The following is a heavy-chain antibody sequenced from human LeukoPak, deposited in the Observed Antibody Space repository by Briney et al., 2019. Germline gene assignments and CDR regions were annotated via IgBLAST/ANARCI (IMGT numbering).Heavy chain of an antibody. CDR1: GFTSSNAW. CDR3: TGPGEYSSSSVIDY. CDR2: IKSKTDGGTA. J-gene: IGHJ4*02. Sequence: PGGSLRLSCAPSGFTSSNAWMSWVRQAPGNGLEWGGRIKSKTDGGTAYYAARVKGRLTISRDDSKNTLYLQVNSLKTEDTAVYYCTGPGEYSSSSVIDYWGQGTLVTVSS. V-gene: IGHV3-15*01. D-gene: IGHD6-6*01.